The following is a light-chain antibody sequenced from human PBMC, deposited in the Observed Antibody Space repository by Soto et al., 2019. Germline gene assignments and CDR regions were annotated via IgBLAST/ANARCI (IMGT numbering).Light chain of an antibody. V-gene: IGLV2-8*01. CDR3: SSYAGSNNLV. CDR1: SSDIGDYNY. CDR2: EVS. J-gene: IGLJ2*01. Sequence: QSALTQPPSASGSPGQSVTISCTGTSSDIGDYNYVSWYQPHPGEAPKLMIYEVSKRPSGVPDRFSGSKSGNTASLTVSGLQPEDEADYYCSSYAGSNNLVFGGGTKLTVL.